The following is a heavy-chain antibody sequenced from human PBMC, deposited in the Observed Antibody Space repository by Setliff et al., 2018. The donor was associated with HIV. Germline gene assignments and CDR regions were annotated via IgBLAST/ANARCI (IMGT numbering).Heavy chain of an antibody. V-gene: IGHV3-7*03. J-gene: IGHJ5*02. CDR3: AREVGYSSGWYGRGDP. CDR2: IHKDGSEK. CDR1: GFTFTNYW. Sequence: GGSLRLSCAASGFTFTNYWMSWVRQSPGKGLEWVANIHKDGSEKYYVDSVKGRFTISRDNTKNFLYLELTSLKSEDTAVYYCAREVGYSSGWYGRGDPWGQGTQVTVSS. D-gene: IGHD6-19*01.